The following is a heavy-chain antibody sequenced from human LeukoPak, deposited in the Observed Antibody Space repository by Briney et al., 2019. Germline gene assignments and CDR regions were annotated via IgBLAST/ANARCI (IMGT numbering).Heavy chain of an antibody. V-gene: IGHV3-7*01. J-gene: IGHJ6*02. CDR2: IKQDGSEK. CDR1: GFTFSSYW. D-gene: IGHD2-2*01. CDR3: ARRPPALLLSRYYYYGMDV. Sequence: GGSLRLSCAASGFTFSSYWMSWVRQAPGKGLEWVANIKQDGSEKFYVDSVKGRFTISRDNAKNSLYLQMNSLRAEDTAVYYFARRPPALLLSRYYYYGMDVWGQGTTVTVSS.